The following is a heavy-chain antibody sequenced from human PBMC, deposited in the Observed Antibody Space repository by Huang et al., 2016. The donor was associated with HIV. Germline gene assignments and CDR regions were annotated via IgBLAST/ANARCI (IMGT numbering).Heavy chain of an antibody. J-gene: IGHJ4*02. V-gene: IGHV1-69*13. D-gene: IGHD5-18*01. CDR2: IIPLHETT. CDR3: ARGVGNSNRGFDI. Sequence: QVQLVQSGAEMKKSGSSVKVSCKASGGTVSSFSFTWVRQAPGHGLGWMGGIIPLHETTGLAQKFRGRVTLTADESTNTAFMELSGLTSQDTAVYYCARGVGNSNRGFDIWGQGTLVTVS. CDR1: GGTVSSFS.